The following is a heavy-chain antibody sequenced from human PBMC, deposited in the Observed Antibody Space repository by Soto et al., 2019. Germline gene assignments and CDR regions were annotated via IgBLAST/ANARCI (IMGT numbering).Heavy chain of an antibody. Sequence: QLQLQESGPGLVKPSETLSLTCTVSGGSISSSSYYWGWIRQPPGKGLEWIGSIYYSGSTYYNPSLKSRVTISVDTSKTQFSLKLSSVTAADPAVYYCASHLCYGSGSYCRFDPWGQGTLVTVSS. V-gene: IGHV4-39*01. D-gene: IGHD3-10*01. J-gene: IGHJ5*02. CDR3: ASHLCYGSGSYCRFDP. CDR1: GGSISSSSYY. CDR2: IYYSGST.